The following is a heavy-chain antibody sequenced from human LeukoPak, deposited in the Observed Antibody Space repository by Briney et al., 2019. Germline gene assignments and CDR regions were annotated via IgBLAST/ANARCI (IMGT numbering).Heavy chain of an antibody. CDR3: AKRGSSETRWYPFDY. D-gene: IGHD2-15*01. Sequence: HPGGSLRLSCVGSGFIFGKYAMTWVRQAPGKGLEWVSTISGGGDSTWNADSVKGRFTVSRDNSKNTLYLQMSSLRVEDTAVYYCAKRGSSETRWYPFDYWGQGTLVTVSS. CDR2: ISGGGDST. J-gene: IGHJ4*02. V-gene: IGHV3-23*01. CDR1: GFIFGKYA.